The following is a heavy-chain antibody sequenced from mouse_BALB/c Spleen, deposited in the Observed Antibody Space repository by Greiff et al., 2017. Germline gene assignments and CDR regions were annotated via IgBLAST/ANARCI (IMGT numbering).Heavy chain of an antibody. V-gene: IGHV1-4*01. Sequence: VQLQQSGAELARPGASVKMSCKASGYTFTSYTMHWVKQRPGQGLEWIGYINPSSGYTNYNQKFKDKATLTADKSSSTAYMQLSSLTSEDSAVYYCAREGVYGNYNYYAMDYWGQGTSVTVSS. CDR1: GYTFTSYT. J-gene: IGHJ4*01. D-gene: IGHD2-1*01. CDR3: AREGVYGNYNYYAMDY. CDR2: INPSSGYT.